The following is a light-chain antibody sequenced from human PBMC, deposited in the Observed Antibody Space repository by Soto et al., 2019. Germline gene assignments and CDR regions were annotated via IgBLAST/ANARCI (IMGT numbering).Light chain of an antibody. J-gene: IGKJ4*01. V-gene: IGKV3-11*01. Sequence: VVTEAAGTMSMSPGERATLSCRASQSVSNYLAWYQQKPGQAPRLLIYDASNRATGIPARFSGSGSGTDFTLTISSLEPEDFAVYYCQQRSNWPSLTFGGGTKVDI. CDR1: QSVSNY. CDR2: DAS. CDR3: QQRSNWPSLT.